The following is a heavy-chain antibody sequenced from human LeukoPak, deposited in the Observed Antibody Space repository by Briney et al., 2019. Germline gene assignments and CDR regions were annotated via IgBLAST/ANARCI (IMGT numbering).Heavy chain of an antibody. J-gene: IGHJ4*02. CDR2: IYPSDSDT. Sequence: GEALKISCHGSDYGFATYWIAWLRQMPGKGLEGMGIIYPSDSDTSYSPSFQGQVTISADKSINTAYLQWSSMKASDTAMYYCARPLQGIVGATGFDYWGQGTLVTVSS. CDR1: DYGFATYW. V-gene: IGHV5-51*01. D-gene: IGHD1-26*01. CDR3: ARPLQGIVGATGFDY.